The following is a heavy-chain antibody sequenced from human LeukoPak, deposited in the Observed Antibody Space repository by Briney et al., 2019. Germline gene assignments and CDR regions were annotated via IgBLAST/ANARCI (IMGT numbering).Heavy chain of an antibody. CDR3: ARADYFIAAAAFDI. CDR1: GGSFSGYY. Sequence: TSETLSLTCAVYGGSFSGYYWSWLRQPPGKGLEWLGEINHSGSTNYNPSLKSRVTISVDTSENQFSLKLSSVTAADTAVYYCARADYFIAAAAFDIWGQGTMVTVSS. J-gene: IGHJ3*02. V-gene: IGHV4-34*01. CDR2: INHSGST. D-gene: IGHD6-13*01.